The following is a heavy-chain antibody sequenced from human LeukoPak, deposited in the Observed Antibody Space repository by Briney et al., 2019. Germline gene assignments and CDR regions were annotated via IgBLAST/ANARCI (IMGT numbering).Heavy chain of an antibody. J-gene: IGHJ5*02. V-gene: IGHV4-61*02. CDR1: GGSISSGSYY. CDR2: IYTSGST. CDR3: ARDVPAALFNWFDP. Sequence: SETLSLTCTVSGGSISSGSYYWSWIRQPAGKGLEWIGRIYTSGSTNYNPSLRSRVTISVDTSKNQNQFSLKLSTVTAADTAVYYCARDVPAALFNWFDPWGQGTLVTVSS. D-gene: IGHD2-2*01.